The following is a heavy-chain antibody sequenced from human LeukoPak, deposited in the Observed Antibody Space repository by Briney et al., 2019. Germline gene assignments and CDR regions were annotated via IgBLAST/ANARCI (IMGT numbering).Heavy chain of an antibody. Sequence: GASVKVSCKASGYTFTSYGISWVRQAPGQGLEWMGGIIPIFGTANYAQKFQGRVTITADESTSTAYMELSSLGSEDTAVYYCARGHCSGGSCYDYWGQGTLVTVSS. CDR1: GYTFTSYG. CDR3: ARGHCSGGSCYDY. J-gene: IGHJ4*02. V-gene: IGHV1-69*13. CDR2: IIPIFGTA. D-gene: IGHD2-15*01.